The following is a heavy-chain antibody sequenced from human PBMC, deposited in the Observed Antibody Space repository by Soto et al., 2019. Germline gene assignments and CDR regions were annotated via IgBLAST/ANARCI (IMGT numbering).Heavy chain of an antibody. CDR2: ISYDGSNK. V-gene: IGHV3-30-3*01. CDR3: ARDARIAYGFSPWQNYYGMDV. J-gene: IGHJ6*02. Sequence: GGSLRLSCAASGFTFSSYAMHWVRQAPGKGLEWVAVISYDGSNKYYADSVKGRFTISRDNSKNTLYLQMNSLRAEDTAVYYCARDARIAYGFSPWQNYYGMDVWGQGTTVTVSS. CDR1: GFTFSSYA. D-gene: IGHD3-10*01.